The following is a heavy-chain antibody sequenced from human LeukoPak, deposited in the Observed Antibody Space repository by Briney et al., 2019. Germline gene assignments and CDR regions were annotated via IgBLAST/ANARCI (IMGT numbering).Heavy chain of an antibody. J-gene: IGHJ6*02. D-gene: IGHD6-19*01. CDR3: AKDASSGSQWRDYYYYCGMDV. CDR2: ISGSGGST. Sequence: GGSLRLSCAASGFTFSSYAMSWVRQAPGKGLEWVSAISGSGGSTYYADSVKGRFTISRDNSKNTLYLQMNSLRAEDTAVYYCAKDASSGSQWRDYYYYCGMDVWGQGTTVTVSS. V-gene: IGHV3-23*01. CDR1: GFTFSSYA.